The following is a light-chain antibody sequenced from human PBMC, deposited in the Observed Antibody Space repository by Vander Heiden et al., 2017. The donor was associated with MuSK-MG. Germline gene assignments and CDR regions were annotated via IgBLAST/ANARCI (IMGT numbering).Light chain of an antibody. CDR1: SSDVGSYNL. CDR2: EVS. V-gene: IGLV2-23*02. J-gene: IGLJ2*01. Sequence: QPALTQPAPVSGAPGQSITISCTGTSSDVGSYNLVSWYQQHPGKAPKLMIYEVSKRPSGVSNRFSGSKSGNTASLTISGLQAEDEADYYCCSYAGSSTDVVFGGGTKLTVL. CDR3: CSYAGSSTDVV.